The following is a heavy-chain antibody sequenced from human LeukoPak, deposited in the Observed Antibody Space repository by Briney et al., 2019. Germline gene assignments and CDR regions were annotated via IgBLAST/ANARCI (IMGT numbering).Heavy chain of an antibody. V-gene: IGHV3-48*02. J-gene: IGHJ5*02. CDR2: IRSSGDTI. CDR1: GFSFSSYS. Sequence: GGSLRLSCAASGFSFSSYSMNWVRQAPGKGLEWVSYIRSSGDTINYADSVKGRFTISRDNAKNLLFLQMNRRRDEDTAVYYCARDGGSWGQGTLVTVSS. D-gene: IGHD3-10*01. CDR3: ARDGGS.